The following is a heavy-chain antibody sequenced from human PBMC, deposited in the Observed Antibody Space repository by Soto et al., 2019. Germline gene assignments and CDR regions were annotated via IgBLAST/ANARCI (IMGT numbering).Heavy chain of an antibody. CDR2: IYYSGST. Sequence: PSETLSLTCTVSGGSISSYYWSWIRQPPGKGLEWIGYIYYSGSTNYNPSLKSRVTISVDTSKNQFSLKLSSVTAADTAVYHCARLRAAAGFDYWGQGTQVTVSS. CDR3: ARLRAAAGFDY. D-gene: IGHD6-13*01. CDR1: GGSISSYY. J-gene: IGHJ4*02. V-gene: IGHV4-59*08.